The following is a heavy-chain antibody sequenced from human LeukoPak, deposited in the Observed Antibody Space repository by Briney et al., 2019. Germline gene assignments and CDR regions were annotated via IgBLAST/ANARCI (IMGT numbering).Heavy chain of an antibody. CDR1: GFIFSNAW. Sequence: PGGSLTLSCAASGFIFSNAWMSWVRQAPGKGLEWVSAISGSGGDTYYADSVKGRFTISRDNSKNTLYLQMSSLRTEDTAVFYCAKMGGHSSGRLYFDYWGQGTLVTVSS. CDR2: ISGSGGDT. V-gene: IGHV3-23*01. D-gene: IGHD6-19*01. CDR3: AKMGGHSSGRLYFDY. J-gene: IGHJ4*02.